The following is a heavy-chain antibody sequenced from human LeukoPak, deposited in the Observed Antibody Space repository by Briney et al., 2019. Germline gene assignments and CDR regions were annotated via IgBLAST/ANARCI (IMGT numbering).Heavy chain of an antibody. Sequence: GGSLRLSCAASGFTFSSYAMHWVRQAPGKGLEWVAVISYDGSNKYYADSVKGRFAISRDNSKNTLYLQMNSLRAEDTAVYYCATARYCASTSCYPGGYWGQGTLVTVSS. V-gene: IGHV3-30*09. CDR3: ATARYCASTSCYPGGY. J-gene: IGHJ4*02. CDR1: GFTFSSYA. D-gene: IGHD2-2*01. CDR2: ISYDGSNK.